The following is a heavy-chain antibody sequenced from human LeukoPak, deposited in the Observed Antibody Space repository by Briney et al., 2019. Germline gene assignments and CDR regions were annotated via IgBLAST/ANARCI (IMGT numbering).Heavy chain of an antibody. D-gene: IGHD6-13*01. J-gene: IGHJ5*02. CDR1: GFTFSNYW. CDR3: ARDGKQLVHHSWFGR. V-gene: IGHV3-7*01. CDR2: IKEDGSEK. Sequence: GGSLRLSCAASGFTFSNYWMSWVRQAPGKGLEWVATIKEDGSEKYSVESVKGRFTISRDNAKNSLYLQMNSLRVEDTAVYYCARDGKQLVHHSWFGRWGQGTLVTVAS.